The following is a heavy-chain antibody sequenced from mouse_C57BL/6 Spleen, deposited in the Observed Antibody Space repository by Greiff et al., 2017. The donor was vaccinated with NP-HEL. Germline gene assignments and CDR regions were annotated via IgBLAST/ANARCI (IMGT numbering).Heavy chain of an antibody. V-gene: IGHV14-1*01. J-gene: IGHJ4*01. D-gene: IGHD1-1*01. Sequence: EVQLQQSGAELVRPGASVKLSCTASGFNIKDYYMHWVKQRPEQGLEWIGRIDPEDGDTEYAPKFQGKATMTADTSSNTAYLQLSSLTSEDTAVYYCTTTTVVAPYYAMDYWGQGTSVTVSS. CDR1: GFNIKDYY. CDR3: TTTTVVAPYYAMDY. CDR2: IDPEDGDT.